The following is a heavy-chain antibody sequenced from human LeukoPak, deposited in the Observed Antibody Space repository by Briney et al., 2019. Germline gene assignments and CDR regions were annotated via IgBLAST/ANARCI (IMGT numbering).Heavy chain of an antibody. CDR3: ATGTMSASHFDY. CDR2: FDPEDGET. Sequence: ASVKVSCKASGYTFTNYDINWVRQATGQGLEWMGGFDPEDGETIYAQKFQGRVTMTEDTSTDTAYMELSSLRSEDTAVYYCATGTMSASHFDYWGQGTLVTVSS. V-gene: IGHV1-24*01. CDR1: GYTFTNYD. D-gene: IGHD3-10*02. J-gene: IGHJ4*02.